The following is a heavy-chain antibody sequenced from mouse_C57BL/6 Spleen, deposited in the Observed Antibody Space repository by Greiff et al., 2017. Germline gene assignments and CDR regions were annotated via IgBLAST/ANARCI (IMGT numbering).Heavy chain of an antibody. Sequence: QVQLQQSGAELVKPGASVKISCKASGYAFSSYWMNWVKQRPGKGLEWIGQIYPGDGDTNYNGKFKGKATLTADKSSSTACMQLSSLTSEDSAVYFCARSFYGYDGAMDYWGQGTSVTVSS. CDR3: ARSFYGYDGAMDY. V-gene: IGHV1-80*01. CDR2: IYPGDGDT. J-gene: IGHJ4*01. CDR1: GYAFSSYW. D-gene: IGHD2-9*01.